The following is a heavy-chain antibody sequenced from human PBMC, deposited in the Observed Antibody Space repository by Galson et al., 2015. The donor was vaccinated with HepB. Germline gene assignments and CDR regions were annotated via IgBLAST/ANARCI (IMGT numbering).Heavy chain of an antibody. D-gene: IGHD3-10*01. V-gene: IGHV1-69*13. CDR2: IIPIFDTA. J-gene: IGHJ6*03. Sequence: SVKVSCKASGGTFSSYAISWVRQAPGQGLEWMGGIIPIFDTANYAQKFQGRVTITADESTSTAYMELSSLRSEDTAVYYCARDPGAYYGSGSYYYMDVWGKGTTVTVSS. CDR3: ARDPGAYYGSGSYYYMDV. CDR1: GGTFSSYA.